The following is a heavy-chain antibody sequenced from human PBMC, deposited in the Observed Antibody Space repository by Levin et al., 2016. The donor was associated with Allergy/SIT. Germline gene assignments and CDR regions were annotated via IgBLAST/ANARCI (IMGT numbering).Heavy chain of an antibody. J-gene: IGHJ4*02. Sequence: WVRQAPGQGLEWMGIINPSGGSTSYAQKFQGRVTMTRDTSTSTVYMELSSLRSEDTAVYYCARVYSGYDSFDYWGQGTLVTVSS. CDR2: INPSGGST. V-gene: IGHV1-46*01. D-gene: IGHD5-12*01. CDR3: ARVYSGYDSFDY.